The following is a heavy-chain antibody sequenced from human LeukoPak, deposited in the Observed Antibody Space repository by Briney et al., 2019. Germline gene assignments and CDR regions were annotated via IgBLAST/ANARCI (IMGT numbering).Heavy chain of an antibody. J-gene: IGHJ4*02. V-gene: IGHV4-61*02. D-gene: IGHD6-13*01. CDR1: GGSISSGSYY. Sequence: SETLSLTCTVSGGSISSGSYYWSCIRQPAGKGLECIGRIYTSGSTNYNPSLKSRVTMSVDTSKNQFSLKLSSVTAADTAVYYCAREITGYSSRRRGELVDYWGQGTLVTVSS. CDR3: AREITGYSSRRRGELVDY. CDR2: IYTSGST.